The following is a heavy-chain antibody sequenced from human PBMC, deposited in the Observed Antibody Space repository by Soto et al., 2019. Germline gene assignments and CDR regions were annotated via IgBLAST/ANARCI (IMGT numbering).Heavy chain of an antibody. D-gene: IGHD2-2*01. CDR3: AKAYCSKACHGGNFDY. CDR2: ISGSGDHT. CDR1: GLTFSSYA. V-gene: IGHV3-23*01. J-gene: IGHJ5*01. Sequence: EVQLLDSGGDLVQPGGSLRLSCVASGLTFSSYAMSWFRQAPGKGLELVSAISGSGDHTYYADSVKGRFTIYRDNSKHTLNLQMTSLRAEDTAIYYCAKAYCSKACHGGNFDYRGNGTMVSVYS.